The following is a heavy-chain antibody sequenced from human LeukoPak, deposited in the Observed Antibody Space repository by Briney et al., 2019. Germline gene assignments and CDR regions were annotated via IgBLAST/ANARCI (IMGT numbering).Heavy chain of an antibody. V-gene: IGHV3-30*18. CDR2: ISYDGSNK. CDR3: AKDWAAAGFYYFDY. J-gene: IGHJ4*02. D-gene: IGHD6-13*01. Sequence: QPGGSLRLSCAASGFTFSSYGMHWVRQAPGKGLEWVAVISYDGSNKYYADSVKGRFTISRDNSKNTLYLQMNSLRAEDTAVYYCAKDWAAAGFYYFDYWGQGTLVTVSS. CDR1: GFTFSSYG.